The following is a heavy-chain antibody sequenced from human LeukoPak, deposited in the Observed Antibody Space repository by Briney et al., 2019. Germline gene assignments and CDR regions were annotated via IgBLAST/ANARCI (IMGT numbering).Heavy chain of an antibody. Sequence: GGSLRLSCAASGFTFNSYGMHWVRQAPGKGLEWVAFIRYDGSNKYYADSVKGRFTISRDNSKNTLYLQMNSLRAEDTAVYYCARDRYGDYDFDYWGQGTLVTVSS. CDR2: IRYDGSNK. D-gene: IGHD4-17*01. V-gene: IGHV3-30*02. CDR3: ARDRYGDYDFDY. J-gene: IGHJ4*02. CDR1: GFTFNSYG.